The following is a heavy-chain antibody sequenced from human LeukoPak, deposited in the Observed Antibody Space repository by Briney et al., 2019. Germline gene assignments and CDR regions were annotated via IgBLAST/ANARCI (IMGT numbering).Heavy chain of an antibody. CDR1: GGTFSSYA. D-gene: IGHD6-13*01. J-gene: IGHJ5*02. CDR2: IIPIFGTA. Sequence: SVKVPCKASGGTFSSYAISWVRQAPGQGLEWMGGIIPIFGTANYAQKFQGRVTITADESTSTAYMELSSLRSEDTAVYYCARTAAAGKYNWFDPWGQGTLVTVSS. CDR3: ARTAAAGKYNWFDP. V-gene: IGHV1-69*01.